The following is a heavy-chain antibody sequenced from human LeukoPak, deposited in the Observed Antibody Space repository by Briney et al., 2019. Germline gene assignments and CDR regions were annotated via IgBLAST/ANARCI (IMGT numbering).Heavy chain of an antibody. V-gene: IGHV4-38-2*01. CDR1: GYSTSSGYY. CDR2: IYHSGST. CDR3: ASHGVVNNVIDY. D-gene: IGHD3-3*01. Sequence: SETLSLTCAVSGYSTSSGYYWGWIRQPPGKGLDWIGSIYHSGSTYYNPSLKSRVTISVDTSKNQFSLKLSSVTAADTAVYYCASHGVVNNVIDYWGQGTLVTVSS. J-gene: IGHJ4*02.